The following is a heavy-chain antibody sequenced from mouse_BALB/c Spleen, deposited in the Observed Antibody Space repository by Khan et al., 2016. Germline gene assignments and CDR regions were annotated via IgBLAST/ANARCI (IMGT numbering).Heavy chain of an antibody. CDR2: RDTNTGEP. D-gene: IGHD2-4*01. Sequence: QIQLVQSGPELKKPGETVKISCKASGYSFTNYGMNWVKQAPGKGLKWMGWRDTNTGEPTYAEESKGRFAFSLETSAITAYLQINNLKNDDTATYFCARWGYDYAWFAYWGQGTLVTGS. V-gene: IGHV9-3*02. CDR1: GYSFTNYG. J-gene: IGHJ3*01. CDR3: ARWGYDYAWFAY.